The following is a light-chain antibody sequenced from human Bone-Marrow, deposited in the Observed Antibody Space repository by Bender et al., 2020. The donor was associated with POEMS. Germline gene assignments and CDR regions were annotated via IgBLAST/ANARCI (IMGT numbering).Light chain of an antibody. CDR2: DVS. CDR3: VAWDASLNGWV. J-gene: IGLJ3*02. V-gene: IGLV2-14*01. Sequence: QSALTQPASVSGSPGQSITISCTGTSSDVGGYNYVSWYQQHPGKAPKLLIYDVSKRPSGVPDRFSGSKYGTSASLAITGLQADDEAIYFCVAWDASLNGWVFGGGTKLTVL. CDR1: SSDVGGYNY.